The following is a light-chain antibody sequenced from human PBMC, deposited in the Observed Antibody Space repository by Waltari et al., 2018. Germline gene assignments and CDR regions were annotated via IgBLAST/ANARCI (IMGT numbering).Light chain of an antibody. CDR2: SVF. CDR3: QQYNDLLPT. J-gene: IGKJ1*01. Sequence: EIVMTQSPATLSLSPGETATLSCRASQSVGNYLAWYHQKPGQAPKLLVHSVFFRATGIPDRFSGSGSGTDVTLTINSLEPEDVGVYHCQQYNDLLPTFGQGTKVEIK. V-gene: IGKV3-11*01. CDR1: QSVGNY.